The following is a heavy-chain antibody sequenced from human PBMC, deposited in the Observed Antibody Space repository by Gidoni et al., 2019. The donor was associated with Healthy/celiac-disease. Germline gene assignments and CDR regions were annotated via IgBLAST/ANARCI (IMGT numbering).Heavy chain of an antibody. Sequence: EVQLVESGGGLVKPGGSLRPPCAASGFTFSHAWMSWVRQAPGKGLEWVGRIKSKTDGGTTDYAAPVKGRFTISRDDSKNTLYLQMNSLKTEDTAVYYCTTRVIVVVPAAHHSNFDYWGQGTLVTVSS. CDR3: TTRVIVVVPAAHHSNFDY. CDR2: IKSKTDGGTT. V-gene: IGHV3-15*01. CDR1: GFTFSHAW. D-gene: IGHD2-2*01. J-gene: IGHJ4*02.